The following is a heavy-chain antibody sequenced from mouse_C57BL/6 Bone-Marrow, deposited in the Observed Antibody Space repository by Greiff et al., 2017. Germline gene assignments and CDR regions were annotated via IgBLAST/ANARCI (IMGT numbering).Heavy chain of an antibody. D-gene: IGHD2-2*01. CDR3: TREGYYGYDRYFDV. CDR2: ISSGGDYI. V-gene: IGHV5-9-1*02. J-gene: IGHJ1*03. Sequence: EVQGVESGEGLVKPGGSLKLSCAASGFTFSSYAMSWVRQTPEKRLEWVAYISSGGDYIYYADTVKGRFTISRDNARNTLYLQMSSLKSEDTAMYYCTREGYYGYDRYFDVWGTGTTVTVSS. CDR1: GFTFSSYA.